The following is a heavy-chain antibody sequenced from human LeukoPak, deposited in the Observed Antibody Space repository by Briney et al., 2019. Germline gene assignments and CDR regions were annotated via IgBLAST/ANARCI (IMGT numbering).Heavy chain of an antibody. CDR2: SHITGST. V-gene: IGHV4-4*09. CDR3: ARLAGGERGVIDY. Sequence: SETLSLTCTVSGGSIGSYYWSWSRQPPGKGLGWIGYSHITGSTNYNPSLKSRVTISVDTSKNQFSLKMSSVTAADTAVYYCARLAGGERGVIDYWGQGTLVTVSS. CDR1: GGSIGSYY. J-gene: IGHJ4*02. D-gene: IGHD3-16*01.